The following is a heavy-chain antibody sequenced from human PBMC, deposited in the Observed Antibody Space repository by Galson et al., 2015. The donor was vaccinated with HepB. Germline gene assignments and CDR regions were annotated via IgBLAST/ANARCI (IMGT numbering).Heavy chain of an antibody. V-gene: IGHV3-23*01. CDR3: AKRDGYNYGRGFDY. D-gene: IGHD5-24*01. CDR2: ISGSGNEV. J-gene: IGHJ4*02. Sequence: SLRLSCAASGFSFTTYAMSWVRQAPGKGLEWVSAISGSGNEVYYTDSVKGRFTISRDNSKNTVHLQMNSLRAEDTAVYYCAKRDGYNYGRGFDYWGQGTLVTVSS. CDR1: GFSFTTYA.